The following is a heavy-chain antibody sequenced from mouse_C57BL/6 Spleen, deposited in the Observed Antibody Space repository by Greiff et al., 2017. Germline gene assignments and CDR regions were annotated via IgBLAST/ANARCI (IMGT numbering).Heavy chain of an antibody. CDR1: GYTFTSYW. CDR2: IDPSDSET. Sequence: QVHVKQSGTELVKPGASVKLSCKASGYTFTSYWMHWVKQRPIQGLEWIGNIDPSDSETHYNQKFKDKATLTVDKSSSTAYMQLSSLTSEDSAVYYCARRYYGYFDVWGTGTTVTVSS. CDR3: ARRYYGYFDV. V-gene: IGHV1-52*01. J-gene: IGHJ1*03.